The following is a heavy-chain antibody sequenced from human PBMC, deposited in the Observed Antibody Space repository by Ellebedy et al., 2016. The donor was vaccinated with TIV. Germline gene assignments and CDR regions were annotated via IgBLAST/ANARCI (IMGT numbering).Heavy chain of an antibody. V-gene: IGHV3-74*01. D-gene: IGHD6-19*01. CDR1: GFTFSTFW. J-gene: IGHJ5*02. CDR3: TRASRIYSSGWYEVEWFDP. CDR2: INSDGSGT. Sequence: PGGSLRLSCAASGFTFSTFWMHWVRQAPGKGLVWVARINSDGSGTSYADSVKGRFTISRDNAKNTLYLQMNSLRAEDTALYYCTRASRIYSSGWYEVEWFDPWGQGTLVTVSS.